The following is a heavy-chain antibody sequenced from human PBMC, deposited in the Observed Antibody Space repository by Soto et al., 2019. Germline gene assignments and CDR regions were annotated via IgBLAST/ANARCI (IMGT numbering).Heavy chain of an antibody. CDR1: GCSISSYD. D-gene: IGHD6-19*01. CDR2: IYYSGST. Sequence: SRTLCLTGTVSGCSISSYDWSWIRQPPGKGLEWIGCIYYSGSTNYCPSLKSRVTISVDTSKNQFSLQMSSVTAADTPVYYCARSVESIAVAGNWDVWGQGTTVTASS. V-gene: IGHV4-59*01. CDR3: ARSVESIAVAGNWDV. J-gene: IGHJ6*02.